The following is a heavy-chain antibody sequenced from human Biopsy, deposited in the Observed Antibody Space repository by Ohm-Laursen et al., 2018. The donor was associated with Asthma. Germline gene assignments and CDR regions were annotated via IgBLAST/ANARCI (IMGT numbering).Heavy chain of an antibody. V-gene: IGHV1-3*01. D-gene: IGHD3-9*01. CDR3: ARTYYDFLTGQVNDAFAM. CDR1: GYTFINYA. CDR2: INAGNGNT. Sequence: GASVKVSCNASGYTFINYAIHWVRQAPGQRLEWMGGINAGNGNTKYSQKFQGRVTISRDTSASTAYMDLSSLRSEDTAVYYCARTYYDFLTGQVNDAFAMWGQETMVAVSS. J-gene: IGHJ3*02.